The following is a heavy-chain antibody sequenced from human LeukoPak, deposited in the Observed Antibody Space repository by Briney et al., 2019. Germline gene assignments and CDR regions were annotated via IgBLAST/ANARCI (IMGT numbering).Heavy chain of an antibody. Sequence: GGSLRLSCAASGFTFSSYAMSWVRQAPGKGLEWVSAISGSGGSTYYADSVKGWFTISRDNSKNTLYLQMNSLRAEDTAVYYCAKAPILTGYLAYFDYWGQGTLVTVSS. CDR1: GFTFSSYA. CDR3: AKAPILTGYLAYFDY. V-gene: IGHV3-23*01. D-gene: IGHD3-9*01. CDR2: ISGSGGST. J-gene: IGHJ4*02.